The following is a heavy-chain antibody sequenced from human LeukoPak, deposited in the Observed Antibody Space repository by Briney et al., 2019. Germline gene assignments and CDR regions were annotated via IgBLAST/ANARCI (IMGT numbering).Heavy chain of an antibody. J-gene: IGHJ4*02. CDR3: ARDFHYDSSGYGDY. CDR2: ISSSSSYI. CDR1: GFTSSSYS. Sequence: GGSLRLSCAASGFTSSSYSMNWVRQAPGKGLEWVSSISSSSSYIYYADSVKGRFTISRDNAKNSLYLQMNSLRAEDTAVYYCARDFHYDSSGYGDYWGQGTLVTVSS. V-gene: IGHV3-21*01. D-gene: IGHD3-22*01.